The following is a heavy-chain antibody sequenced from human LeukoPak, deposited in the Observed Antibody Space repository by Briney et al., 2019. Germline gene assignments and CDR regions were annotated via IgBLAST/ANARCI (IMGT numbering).Heavy chain of an antibody. CDR2: FDPEDGET. CDR3: ATPRLYSGSYFAFDI. J-gene: IGHJ3*02. CDR1: GYTLTELS. Sequence: ASVKVSCKVSGYTLTELSTHWVRQAPGKGLEWMGGFDPEDGETIYAQKFQGRVTMTEDTSTDTAYMELSSLRSEDTAVYYCATPRLYSGSYFAFDIWGQGTMVTVSS. V-gene: IGHV1-24*01. D-gene: IGHD1-26*01.